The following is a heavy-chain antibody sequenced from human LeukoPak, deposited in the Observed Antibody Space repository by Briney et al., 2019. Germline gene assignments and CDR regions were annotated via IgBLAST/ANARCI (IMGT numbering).Heavy chain of an antibody. CDR2: IKQDGSEK. V-gene: IGHV3-7*01. Sequence: GGSLRLSCAASGFTFSSYWMSWVRQAPGKGLEWVANIKQDGSEKYYVDSVKGRFTISRDNAKNSLYLQMNSLSAEDTAVYYCARDRRYYGSGDYFDYWGQGTLVTVSS. CDR1: GFTFSSYW. D-gene: IGHD3-10*01. CDR3: ARDRRYYGSGDYFDY. J-gene: IGHJ4*02.